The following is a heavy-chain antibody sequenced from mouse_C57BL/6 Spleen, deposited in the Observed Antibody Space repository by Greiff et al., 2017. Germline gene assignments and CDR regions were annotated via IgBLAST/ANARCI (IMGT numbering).Heavy chain of an antibody. CDR2: ISSGGDYI. CDR1: GFTFSSYA. CDR3: TREKTGTYDD. Sequence: DVMLVESGEGLVKPGGSLKLSCAASGFTFSSYAMSWVRQTPEKRLEWVAYISSGGDYIYYADTVKGRFTISRDNARNTLSLKMSSLKSEDTAMYYCTREKTGTYDDWGQGTTLTVSS. J-gene: IGHJ2*01. D-gene: IGHD4-1*01. V-gene: IGHV5-9-1*02.